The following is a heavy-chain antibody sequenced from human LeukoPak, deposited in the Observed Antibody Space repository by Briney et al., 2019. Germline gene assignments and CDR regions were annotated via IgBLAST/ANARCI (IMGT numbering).Heavy chain of an antibody. J-gene: IGHJ4*02. D-gene: IGHD6-19*01. Sequence: SDTLSLTCTVSGGSIGKCHWSWIRQPAGKGLEWIDQIQSSRSTNYNPAHKSRVSMSIDTTEDQVSLTIRSVTAADTAYYYGARRDITSGWSFDDWGQGIRVTVYS. CDR1: GGSIGKCH. V-gene: IGHV4-4*07. CDR3: ARRDITSGWSFDD. CDR2: IQSSRST.